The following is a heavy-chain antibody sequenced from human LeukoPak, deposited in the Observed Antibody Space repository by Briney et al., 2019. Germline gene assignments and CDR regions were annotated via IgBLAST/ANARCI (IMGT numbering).Heavy chain of an antibody. CDR2: INHRGNS. CDR3: ARVVVVVVTFLYYSGMDV. D-gene: IGHD2-15*01. V-gene: IGHV4-34*01. J-gene: IGHJ6*01. CDR1: GGSFSGYY. Sequence: SETLSLTCAVYGGSFSGYYWSWIRQPPGKGLEWIGEINHRGNSNYNASLKSRVTISVDTSKNQYSLKLSSVTAADTAVYYCARVVVVVVTFLYYSGMDVWGEGAPVIVSS.